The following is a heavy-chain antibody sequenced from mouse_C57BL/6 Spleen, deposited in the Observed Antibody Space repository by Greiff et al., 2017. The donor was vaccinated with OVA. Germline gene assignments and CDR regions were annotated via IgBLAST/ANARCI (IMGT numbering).Heavy chain of an antibody. CDR1: GFNIKDDY. CDR3: TTYGNGSDY. CDR2: IDPENGDT. Sequence: EVKLMESGAELVRPGASVKLSCTASGFNIKDDYMHWVKQRPEQGLEWIGWIDPENGDTEYASKFQGKAPITADTSSNTAYLQLSSLTYEDTAVYYCTTYGNGSDYCGEGTTLTVSS. D-gene: IGHD2-1*01. V-gene: IGHV14-4*01. J-gene: IGHJ2*01.